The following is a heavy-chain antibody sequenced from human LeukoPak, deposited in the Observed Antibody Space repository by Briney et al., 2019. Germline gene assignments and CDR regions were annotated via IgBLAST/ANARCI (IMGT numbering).Heavy chain of an antibody. V-gene: IGHV4-59*01. Sequence: PSETLSLTCTVSGGSISSYYWSWIRQPPGKGLEWIGYIYYSGSTNYNPSLKSRVTISVDTSKNQFSLKLSSVTAADTAVYYCARDLYDDILTGRRDAFDIWGQGTMVTVSS. D-gene: IGHD3-9*01. CDR1: GGSISSYY. J-gene: IGHJ3*02. CDR2: IYYSGST. CDR3: ARDLYDDILTGRRDAFDI.